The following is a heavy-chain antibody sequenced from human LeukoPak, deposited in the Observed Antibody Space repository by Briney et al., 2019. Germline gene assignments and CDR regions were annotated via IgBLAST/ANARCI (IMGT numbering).Heavy chain of an antibody. CDR2: ISAYNGDT. CDR1: GYTFTGFG. J-gene: IGHJ4*02. Sequence: ASVKVSCKTSGYTFTGFGLSWVRQAPGQGLEWMGWISAYNGDTNFAQRFQGRVTMTTDTSTSTAYMELRSLRSDDTALYYCARDRGNGWIDYWGRGTLVTVS. D-gene: IGHD6-19*01. V-gene: IGHV1-18*01. CDR3: ARDRGNGWIDY.